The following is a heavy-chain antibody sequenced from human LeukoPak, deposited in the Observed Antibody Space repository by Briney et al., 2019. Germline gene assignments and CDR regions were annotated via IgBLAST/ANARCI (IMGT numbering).Heavy chain of an antibody. D-gene: IGHD3-22*01. CDR3: ARYDATYDSSGWRGPLDY. Sequence: SVKLSFKASVSGLSSYATNWVRQVRQPPGEWLGRIVAILGIANYAQKFQGRVTITADKSTSTAYMELSSLRSEDTAVYYCARYDATYDSSGWRGPLDYWGQGTLVTVSS. CDR2: IVAILGIA. J-gene: IGHJ4*02. V-gene: IGHV1-69*04. CDR1: VSGLSSYA.